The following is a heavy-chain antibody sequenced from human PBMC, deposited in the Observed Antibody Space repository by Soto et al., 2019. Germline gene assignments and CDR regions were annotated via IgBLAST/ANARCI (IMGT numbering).Heavy chain of an antibody. CDR1: GGTFSSYA. CDR2: IIPLFGTA. D-gene: IGHD5-18*01. CDR3: ASDTAMVDFDY. V-gene: IGHV1-69*13. Sequence: QVQLVQSGAEEKKPGASVKVSCKASGGTFSSYAISWVRQAPGQGLEWMVGIIPLFGTANYAQKFQGRVTITADESTSAAYMELGSLRAEDTAVYSCASDTAMVDFDYWGQGTLVTVSS. J-gene: IGHJ4*02.